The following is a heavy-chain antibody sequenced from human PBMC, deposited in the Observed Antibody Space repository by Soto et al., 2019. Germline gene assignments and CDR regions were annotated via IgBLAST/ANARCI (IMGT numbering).Heavy chain of an antibody. CDR2: IIPIFGTP. J-gene: IGHJ6*02. V-gene: IGHV1-69*12. CDR1: GGTFSSYA. D-gene: IGHD3-16*01. Sequence: QVQLVQSGAEVKKPGSSVKVSCKASGGTFSSYAISWVRQAPGQGLEWMGGIIPIFGTPDYAQRFQGRVTITADESTSKLYMELSSMRSEDTAVYYCARHLGGNHYYYGMDVWGQGTTVTVSS. CDR3: ARHLGGNHYYYGMDV.